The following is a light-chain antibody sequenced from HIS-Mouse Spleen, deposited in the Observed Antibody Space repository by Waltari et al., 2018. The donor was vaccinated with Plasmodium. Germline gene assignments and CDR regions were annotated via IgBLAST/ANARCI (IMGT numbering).Light chain of an antibody. V-gene: IGLV3-25*03. CDR3: QSADSSGTYWV. CDR2: KDS. J-gene: IGLJ3*02. Sequence: SYELTQPPSVSVSPGQTARITCSGDALPKHYAYWYQKKPGQAPVPVIYKDSERPPGIPERFSGSSSGTTVTLTISGVQAEDEADYYCQSADSSGTYWVFGGGTKLTVL. CDR1: ALPKHY.